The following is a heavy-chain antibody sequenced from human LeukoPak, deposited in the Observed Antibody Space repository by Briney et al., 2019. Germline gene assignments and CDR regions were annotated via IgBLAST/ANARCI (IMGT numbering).Heavy chain of an antibody. CDR2: IIGSVCST. V-gene: IGHV3-23*01. CDR1: GFTFSSYA. J-gene: IGHJ4*02. Sequence: GGSLRLSCAASGFTFSSYAMSWVRHAPGKGLECVSGIIGSVCSTYYAHCVKGLFTISRDNSKNTLYLKMTSLGAEDTAVYYCAKAKLVWFGEPQYYFDYWGQGTLVTVSS. CDR3: AKAKLVWFGEPQYYFDY. D-gene: IGHD3-10*01.